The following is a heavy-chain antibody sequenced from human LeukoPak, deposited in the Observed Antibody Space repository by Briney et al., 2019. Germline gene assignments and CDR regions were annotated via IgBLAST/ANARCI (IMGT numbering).Heavy chain of an antibody. V-gene: IGHV3-15*01. Sequence: GGSLRLSCAASGFTFSNAWMSWVRHAPGEGLGWVGRIKRKTDGGTTDYAAPVKGRFPISRDDSKNTLYLQMNSLKTEDTAVYYCTTRFIDDYGDYLLDYWGQGTLVTVSS. D-gene: IGHD4-17*01. CDR1: GFTFSNAW. CDR3: TTRFIDDYGDYLLDY. CDR2: IKRKTDGGTT. J-gene: IGHJ4*02.